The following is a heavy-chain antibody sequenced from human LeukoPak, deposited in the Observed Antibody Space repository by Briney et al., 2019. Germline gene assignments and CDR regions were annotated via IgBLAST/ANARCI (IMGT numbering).Heavy chain of an antibody. J-gene: IGHJ4*02. CDR1: GYTFTGYY. CDR2: INPNSGGI. CDR3: ARVTGYMIEDYFDY. Sequence: GASVKVSCKASGYTFTGYYMHWVRQAPGQGLEWMGWINPNSGGISYAQKFQGRVTMTRDTSISTAYMELSRLRSDDTAVYYCARVTGYMIEDYFDYWGQGTLVTVSS. V-gene: IGHV1-2*02. D-gene: IGHD3-22*01.